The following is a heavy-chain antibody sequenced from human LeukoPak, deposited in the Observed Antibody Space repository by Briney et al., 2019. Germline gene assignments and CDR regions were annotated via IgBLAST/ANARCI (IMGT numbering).Heavy chain of an antibody. D-gene: IGHD2-2*01. Sequence: PGGSLRLSCAASGFSFSSYAMTWVRQAPGKGLEWVSAISASGAETYYPGSMKGRFTISRDNSKNTLYLQMKSLRADDTAVYFRANWGENQLLSQWGQGTLVTVSS. CDR1: GFSFSSYA. J-gene: IGHJ4*02. CDR2: ISASGAET. CDR3: ANWGENQLLSQ. V-gene: IGHV3-23*01.